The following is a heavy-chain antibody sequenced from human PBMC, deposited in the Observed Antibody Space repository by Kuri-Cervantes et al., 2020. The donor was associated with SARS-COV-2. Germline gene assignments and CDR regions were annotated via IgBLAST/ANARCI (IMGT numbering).Heavy chain of an antibody. V-gene: IGHV1-24*01. CDR1: GYTLTELS. Sequence: ASVKVSCKVSGYTLTELSMHWVRQAPGKGLEWMGGFDPEDGETIYAQKFQGRVTMTEDTSTSTVYMELSSLRSEDTAVYYCARTYYDFWSGYPSHYYYYGMDVWGQGTTVTVSS. CDR3: ARTYYDFWSGYPSHYYYYGMDV. CDR2: FDPEDGET. D-gene: IGHD3-3*01. J-gene: IGHJ6*02.